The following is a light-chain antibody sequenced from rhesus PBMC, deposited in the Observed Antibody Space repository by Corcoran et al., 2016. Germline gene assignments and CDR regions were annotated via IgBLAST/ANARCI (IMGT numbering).Light chain of an antibody. Sequence: DIQMTQSPSSLSASVGDRVTITCRASENVYNFFNWYQQKPGKAPNLLISKASTLESGVPSRFSGSGSVTDYTLPISSLQPENEATNFCQNVYGTPWTFGQGTKVEIK. CDR2: KAS. CDR3: QNVYGTPWT. V-gene: IGKV1-74*01. CDR1: ENVYNF. J-gene: IGKJ1*01.